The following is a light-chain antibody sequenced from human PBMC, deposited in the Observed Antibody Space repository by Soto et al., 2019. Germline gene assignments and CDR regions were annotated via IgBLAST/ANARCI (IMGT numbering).Light chain of an antibody. CDR2: KIS. CDR1: QSLVHSNGKTY. CDR3: MQATHFPIT. Sequence: DVLLTQTPLSSPVTLGQPASFSCRSTQSLVHSNGKTYLSWLQQRPGQPPRLLFFKISNRFSGVPDRFSGSGAGTDFTLKISRVQPEDVGVYYCMQATHFPITIGQGTRLDIK. J-gene: IGKJ5*01. V-gene: IGKV2-24*01.